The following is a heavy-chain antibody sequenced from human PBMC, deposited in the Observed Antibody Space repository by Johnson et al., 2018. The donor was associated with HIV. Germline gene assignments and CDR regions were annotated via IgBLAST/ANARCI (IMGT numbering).Heavy chain of an antibody. Sequence: QVQLVESGGGVVQPGRSLRLSCAASGFTFSSYAMHWVRQAPGKGLEWVAVISYDGSNKYYVDSVKGRFTISRDNSKNSLYLQMNSLRTEDTALYYCAKMGITSAFDIWGQGTMVTVSS. D-gene: IGHD3-16*01. CDR3: AKMGITSAFDI. CDR1: GFTFSSYA. V-gene: IGHV3-30-3*02. J-gene: IGHJ3*02. CDR2: ISYDGSNK.